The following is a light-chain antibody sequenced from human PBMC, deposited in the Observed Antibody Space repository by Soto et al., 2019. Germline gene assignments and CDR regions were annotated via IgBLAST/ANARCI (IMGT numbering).Light chain of an antibody. CDR1: QSVSSGS. CDR3: QQYGSSPYT. CDR2: GAS. Sequence: EIVLTQSPGTLSLSPGERATLSCRASQSVSSGSLAWYQQKPGQAPRLLLYGASNRATGIPARFSGSGSGTDFTLTISRLEPEDFAVYSCQQYGSSPYTFGQGTKLEI. J-gene: IGKJ2*01. V-gene: IGKV3-20*01.